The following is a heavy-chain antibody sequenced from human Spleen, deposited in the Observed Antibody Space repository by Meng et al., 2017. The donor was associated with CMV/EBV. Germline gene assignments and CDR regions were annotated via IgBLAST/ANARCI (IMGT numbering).Heavy chain of an antibody. CDR1: GFTFSPYW. J-gene: IGHJ4*02. V-gene: IGHV3-74*03. CDR3: ARDFSSGVDY. CDR2: ISSDGGSA. Sequence: LSWAACGFTFSPYWMLWCRKAPGKGLVCVARISSDGGSAQYADSVMGRFTISRDNARNTLYLQMNSLTPEDTAVYHCARDFSSGVDYWGQGTLVTVSS. D-gene: IGHD6-6*01.